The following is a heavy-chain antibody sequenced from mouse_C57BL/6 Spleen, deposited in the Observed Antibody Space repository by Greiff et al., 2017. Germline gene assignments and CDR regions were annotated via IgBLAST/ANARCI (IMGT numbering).Heavy chain of an antibody. J-gene: IGHJ3*01. Sequence: VQLQQSGAELVRPGASVKLSCKASGYTFTDYYINWVKQRPGQGLEWIARIYPGSGNTYYNEKFKGKATLTAEKSSSTAYMQLSSLTSEDSAVYFCAREPRWDEGWFAYWGQGTLVTVSA. CDR2: IYPGSGNT. V-gene: IGHV1-76*01. CDR3: AREPRWDEGWFAY. D-gene: IGHD4-1*01. CDR1: GYTFTDYY.